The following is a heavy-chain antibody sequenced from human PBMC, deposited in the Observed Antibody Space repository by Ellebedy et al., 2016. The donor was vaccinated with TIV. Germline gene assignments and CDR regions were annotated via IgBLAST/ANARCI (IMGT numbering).Heavy chain of an antibody. CDR1: GLTFSGYW. CDR3: ARGEGWIDN. CDR2: IKEDGSEK. Sequence: GGSLRLSXAASGLTFSGYWISWVRQAPGKGLEWVANIKEDGSEKYYVDSVKGRFTISRDNAKNSLYLQMNSLRAEDTAVYFCARGEGWIDNWGQGTLVTVSS. V-gene: IGHV3-7*04. D-gene: IGHD5-24*01. J-gene: IGHJ4*02.